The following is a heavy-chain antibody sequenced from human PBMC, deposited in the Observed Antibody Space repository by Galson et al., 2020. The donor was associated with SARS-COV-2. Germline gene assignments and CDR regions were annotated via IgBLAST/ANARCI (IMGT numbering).Heavy chain of an antibody. J-gene: IGHJ6*02. V-gene: IGHV3-30*02. Sequence: GESLKISCAASGFTFSSYGMHWVRQAPGKGLEWVAFIRYDGSNKYYADSVKGRFTISRDNPKNTLYLQMNSLRAEDTAVYYCAKALGAVLTHYIHHGMDVWGQGTTVTFAS. CDR1: GFTFSSYG. CDR2: IRYDGSNK. CDR3: AKALGAVLTHYIHHGMDV. D-gene: IGHD4-4*01.